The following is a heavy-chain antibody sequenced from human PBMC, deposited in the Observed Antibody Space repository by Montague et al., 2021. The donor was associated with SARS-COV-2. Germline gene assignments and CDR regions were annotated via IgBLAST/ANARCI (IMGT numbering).Heavy chain of an antibody. CDR2: IYYSGST. D-gene: IGHD6-13*01. CDR1: GGSISSSSYY. CDR3: VGETAGTTKYYYYGMDV. Sequence: SETLSLTCTVSGGSISSSSYYWGWIRQPPGKGLEWIGSIYYSGSTYYNPSLKSRVTISVDTSKNQFPLKLSSVTAADTAVYYSVGETAGTTKYYYYGMDVWGQGTTVTVSS. V-gene: IGHV4-39*01. J-gene: IGHJ6*02.